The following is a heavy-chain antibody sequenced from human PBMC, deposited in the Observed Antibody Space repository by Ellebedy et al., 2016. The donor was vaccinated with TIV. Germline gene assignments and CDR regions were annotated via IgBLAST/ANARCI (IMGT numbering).Heavy chain of an antibody. J-gene: IGHJ4*02. Sequence: SETLSLXXTVSGGSISSSSYYWGWIRQPPGKGLEWIGSIYYSGSTYYNPSLKSRVTISVDTSKNQFSLKLSSVTAADTAVYYCARYYDSSLYYFDYWGQGTLVTVSS. CDR1: GGSISSSSYY. CDR3: ARYYDSSLYYFDY. CDR2: IYYSGST. V-gene: IGHV4-39*07. D-gene: IGHD3-22*01.